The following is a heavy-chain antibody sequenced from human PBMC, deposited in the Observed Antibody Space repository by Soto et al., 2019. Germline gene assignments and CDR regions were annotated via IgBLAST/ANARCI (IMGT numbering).Heavy chain of an antibody. V-gene: IGHV1-69*13. Sequence: ASVKVSCKASGGTFRSYAISWVRQAPGQGLEWMGGIIPIFGTANYAQKFQGRVTITADESTSTAYMELSSLGSEDTAVYYCARPMATGGDYWGQGTLVTVSS. D-gene: IGHD5-12*01. CDR1: GGTFRSYA. CDR2: IIPIFGTA. CDR3: ARPMATGGDY. J-gene: IGHJ4*02.